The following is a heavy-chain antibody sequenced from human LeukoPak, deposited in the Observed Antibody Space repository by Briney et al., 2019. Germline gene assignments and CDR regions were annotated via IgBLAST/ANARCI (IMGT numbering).Heavy chain of an antibody. CDR2: VSGNGDTK. CDR1: TFYFTDYA. Sequence: AGGSLRLSCAVSTFYFTDYAMSWARQAPGKGLEWLSAVSGNGDTKDYVDSVKGRFTISRDNSRNTVHLQIDNLRTEDTAVYYCARGSTSTAPGWVYWGHGTPVTASS. V-gene: IGHV3-23*01. D-gene: IGHD2-21*02. J-gene: IGHJ4*01. CDR3: ARGSTSTAPGWVY.